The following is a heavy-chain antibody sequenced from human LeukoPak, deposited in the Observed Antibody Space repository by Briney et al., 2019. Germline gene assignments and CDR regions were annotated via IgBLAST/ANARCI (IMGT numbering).Heavy chain of an antibody. CDR3: ARIIAAAGSDY. CDR1: GGTFSSYA. D-gene: IGHD6-13*01. J-gene: IGHJ4*02. Sequence: SVKVSCKASGGTFSSYAISWVRQAPGQGLEWMGRIIPIFGIANYAQKFQGRVTITADKSTGTAYMELSSLRSEDTAVYYYARIIAAAGSDYWGQGTLVTVSS. CDR2: IIPIFGIA. V-gene: IGHV1-69*04.